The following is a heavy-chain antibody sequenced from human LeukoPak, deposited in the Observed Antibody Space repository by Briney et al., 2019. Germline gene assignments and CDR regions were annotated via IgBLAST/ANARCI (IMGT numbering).Heavy chain of an antibody. CDR1: GGTFSSYA. CDR2: IIPIFGTA. D-gene: IGHD6-13*01. V-gene: IGHV1-69*13. Sequence: ASVKVSCKASGGTFSSYAISWVRQAPGQGLEWMGGIIPIFGTANYAQKFQGRVTITADESTSTAYMELSSLRSEDTAVYYCAGDIAAGQGYWGQGTLVTVSS. J-gene: IGHJ4*02. CDR3: AGDIAAGQGY.